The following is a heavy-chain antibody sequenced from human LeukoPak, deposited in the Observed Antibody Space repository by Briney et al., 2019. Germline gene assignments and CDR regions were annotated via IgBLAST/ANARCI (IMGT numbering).Heavy chain of an antibody. V-gene: IGHV1-18*01. D-gene: IGHD3-10*01. CDR3: ARDYRMVRGAGY. J-gene: IGHJ4*02. CDR1: GYTFTSYG. CDR2: ISSYNGNT. Sequence: ASVKVSCKASGYTFTSYGISWVRQAPGQGLEWMGWISSYNGNTNYAQKLQGRVTITTDTSTSTAYMELRSLRSDDTAVYYCARDYRMVRGAGYWGQGTLVTVSS.